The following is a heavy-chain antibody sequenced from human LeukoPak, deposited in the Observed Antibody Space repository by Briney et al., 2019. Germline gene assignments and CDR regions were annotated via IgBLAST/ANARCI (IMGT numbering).Heavy chain of an antibody. CDR2: ISSSSSYI. J-gene: IGHJ6*03. V-gene: IGHV3-21*01. D-gene: IGHD3-3*01. Sequence: GGSLRLSCAASGFSVSSNQMSWVRQAPGKGLEWVSSISSSSSYIYYADSVKGRFTISRDNAKNSLYLQMNSLRAEDTAVYYCACPYDFWSGYKPDYYYYYMDVWGKGTTVTVSS. CDR3: ACPYDFWSGYKPDYYYYYMDV. CDR1: GFSVSSNQ.